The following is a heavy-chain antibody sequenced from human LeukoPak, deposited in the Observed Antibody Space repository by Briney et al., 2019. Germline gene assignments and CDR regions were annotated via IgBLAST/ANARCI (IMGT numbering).Heavy chain of an antibody. D-gene: IGHD3-16*01. Sequence: GGSLRLSCAASGFTVSGNYVSWVRQAPGKGLEWVSIIYSGGTTYYAGSVKGRFTISRDNSKKMLYLQMNSLRAEDTAVYYCAKNRGDSLGVFGGQGTLVTVSA. CDR1: GFTVSGNY. V-gene: IGHV3-66*01. CDR2: IYSGGTT. CDR3: AKNRGDSLGVF. J-gene: IGHJ4*02.